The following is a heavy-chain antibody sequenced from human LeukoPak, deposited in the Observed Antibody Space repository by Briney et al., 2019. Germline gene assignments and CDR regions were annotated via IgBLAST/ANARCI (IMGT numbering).Heavy chain of an antibody. D-gene: IGHD3-22*01. CDR1: GFTFSSYA. J-gene: IGHJ1*01. Sequence: PGGSLRLSCAASGFTFSSYAMSWVRQAPGKGLEWVSAISGSGGSTYYADSVKGRFTLSRDHSKNTLYLQMNSLRAEDTAVYYCAKGQGQDYYDSSGYYFTFQHWGQGTLVTVSS. V-gene: IGHV3-23*01. CDR3: AKGQGQDYYDSSGYYFTFQH. CDR2: ISGSGGST.